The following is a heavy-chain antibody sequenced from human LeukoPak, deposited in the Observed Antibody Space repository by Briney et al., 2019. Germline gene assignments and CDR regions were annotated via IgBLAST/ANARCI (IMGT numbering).Heavy chain of an antibody. J-gene: IGHJ4*02. CDR1: GFRFSSYE. V-gene: IGHV3-48*03. D-gene: IGHD3-10*01. CDR2: ISSSASTT. Sequence: GGSLRLSCAASGFRFSSYEMNWVRQAPGKGLEWVSHISSSASTTYYADSVKGRFTISRDNAKNSLYLQMNSLRAEDTAIYYCARDASYHYGSGSYDDYWGQGTLVTVSS. CDR3: ARDASYHYGSGSYDDY.